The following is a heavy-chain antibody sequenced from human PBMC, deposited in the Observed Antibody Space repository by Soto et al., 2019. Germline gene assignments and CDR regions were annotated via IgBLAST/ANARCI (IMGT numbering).Heavy chain of an antibody. V-gene: IGHV1-3*01. Sequence: ASVKVSCKASGYTFTSYAMHWVRQAPGQRLEWMGWINAGNGNTKYSQKFQGRVTITRDTSASTAYMELSSLRSEDTAVYYCARDRVRGVDHYYYYYMDVWGKGTTVTVSS. CDR2: INAGNGNT. D-gene: IGHD3-10*01. J-gene: IGHJ6*03. CDR3: ARDRVRGVDHYYYYYMDV. CDR1: GYTFTSYA.